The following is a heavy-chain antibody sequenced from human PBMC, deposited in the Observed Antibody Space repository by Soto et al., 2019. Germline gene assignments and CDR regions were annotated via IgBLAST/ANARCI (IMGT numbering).Heavy chain of an antibody. V-gene: IGHV3-66*01. CDR2: IYSGGST. CDR3: AREQQLVFSTYYYYGMVV. Sequence: PGGSLRLSCAASGFTVSSNYMSWVRQAPGKGLEWVSVIYSGGSTYYADSVKGRFTISRDNSKNTLYLQMNSLRAEDTAVYYCAREQQLVFSTYYYYGMVVWGQGTTVTVSS. CDR1: GFTVSSNY. J-gene: IGHJ6*02. D-gene: IGHD6-13*01.